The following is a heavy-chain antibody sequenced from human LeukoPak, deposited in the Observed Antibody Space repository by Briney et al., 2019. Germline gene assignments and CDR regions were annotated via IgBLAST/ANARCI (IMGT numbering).Heavy chain of an antibody. CDR2: ISASAGST. D-gene: IGHD3-3*01. CDR3: AKEVPPITIFGVATYFDY. J-gene: IGHJ4*02. Sequence: PGGSLRLSCAASGFTFTNFAMSWVRQAPGKGLEWVSAISASAGSTYYADSVKGRFTISRDNSKNTLYLQMNSLRAEDTAVYYCAKEVPPITIFGVATYFDYWGQGTLVTVSS. CDR1: GFTFTNFA. V-gene: IGHV3-23*01.